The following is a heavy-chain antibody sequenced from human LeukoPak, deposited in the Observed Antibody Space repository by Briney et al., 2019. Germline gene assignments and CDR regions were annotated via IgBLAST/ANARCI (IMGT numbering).Heavy chain of an antibody. D-gene: IGHD5-18*01. J-gene: IGHJ5*02. CDR1: GFTFSTFA. CDR2: IFPSGGEI. Sequence: GGSLRLSCAASGFTFSTFAMLWVRQPRGKGLEWVSSIFPSGGEIHYADSVRGRFTISRDNSKSTLSLQMNSPRAEDTAIYYCVTYRQVMLPFEAWGQGTLVTVSS. CDR3: VTYRQVMLPFEA. V-gene: IGHV3-23*01.